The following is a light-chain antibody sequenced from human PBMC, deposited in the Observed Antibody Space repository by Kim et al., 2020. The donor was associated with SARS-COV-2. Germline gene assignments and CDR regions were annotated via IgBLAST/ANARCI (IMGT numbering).Light chain of an antibody. CDR2: GNI. Sequence: QAVVTQPPSLSGAPGQRVTISCTGSSSNIGAGYDVHWYQRVPGTVPRLLIYGNIKRPSGIPDRFSASKSGSSASLAITGLHAEDEAEYFCQSYDTSLRGSVFGGGTQLTVL. J-gene: IGLJ2*01. CDR1: SSNIGAGYD. V-gene: IGLV1-40*01. CDR3: QSYDTSLRGSV.